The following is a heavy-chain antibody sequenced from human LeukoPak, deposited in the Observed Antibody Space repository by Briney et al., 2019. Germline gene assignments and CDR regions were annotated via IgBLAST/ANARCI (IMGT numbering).Heavy chain of an antibody. CDR1: GFTFSSYG. V-gene: IGHV3-33*06. D-gene: IGHD3-10*01. J-gene: IGHJ6*03. Sequence: PGXXLRLSCAASGFTFSSYGMHWVRQAPGKGLEWVAVIWYDGSNKYYADSVKGRFTISRDNSKNTLYLQMNSLRAEDTAVYYCAKEGYYGSGSYYMDVWGKGTTVTVSS. CDR2: IWYDGSNK. CDR3: AKEGYYGSGSYYMDV.